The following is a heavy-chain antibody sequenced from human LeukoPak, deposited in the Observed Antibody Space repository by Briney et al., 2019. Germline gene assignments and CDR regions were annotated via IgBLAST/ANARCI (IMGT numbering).Heavy chain of an antibody. J-gene: IGHJ6*02. CDR3: ARGMRIGYYYGMDV. D-gene: IGHD2-15*01. CDR1: GGSISSGGYS. CDR2: IYYSGST. Sequence: SQTLSLTCTVSGGSISSGGYSWSWIRQHPGKGLEWIGYIYYSGSTYYNPSLKSRVTISVDTSKNQFSLKLSSVTAADTAVYYCARGMRIGYYYGMDVWGQGTTVTVSS. V-gene: IGHV4-31*03.